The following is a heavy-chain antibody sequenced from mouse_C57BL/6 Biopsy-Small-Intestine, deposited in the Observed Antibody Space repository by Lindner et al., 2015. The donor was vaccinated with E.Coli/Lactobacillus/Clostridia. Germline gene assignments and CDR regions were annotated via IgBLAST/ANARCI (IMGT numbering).Heavy chain of an antibody. J-gene: IGHJ1*01. V-gene: IGHV1-81*01. CDR1: GYTFTSYG. D-gene: IGHD3-3*01. CDR2: IYPRSGNT. CDR3: AGVSPGRYFDV. Sequence: VQLQESGAELARPGASVKLSCKASGYTFTSYGISWVKQRTGQGLEWIGEIYPRSGNTYYNEKFKGKATLTADKSSSTAYMQLSSLTSEDSAVYFCAGVSPGRYFDVWGAGTTVTVSS.